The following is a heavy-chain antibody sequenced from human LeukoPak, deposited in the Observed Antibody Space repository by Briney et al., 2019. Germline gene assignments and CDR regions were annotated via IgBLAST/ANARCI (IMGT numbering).Heavy chain of an antibody. J-gene: IGHJ5*02. CDR3: ASHGNSDP. V-gene: IGHV1-46*01. CDR2: INPSGGST. Sequence: GASVKVSCKGSGYTFTSYYIHWVRQAPGQGLEWVGIINPSGGSTTYAQKFQGRVSMTRDTSTSTVYMELSSLRSDDTAVYYCASHGNSDPWGQGTLVTVSS. CDR1: GYTFTSYY.